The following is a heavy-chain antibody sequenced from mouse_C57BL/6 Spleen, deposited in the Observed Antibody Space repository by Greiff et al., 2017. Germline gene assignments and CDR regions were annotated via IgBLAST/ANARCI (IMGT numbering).Heavy chain of an antibody. CDR1: GYTFTDYE. Sequence: VQLQQSGAELVRPGASVTLSCKASGYTFTDYEMHWVKQTPVHGLEWIGAISPETGGTAYNQTFKGKAILTADKSSSTVYLDLRSLTSEDSAVYYRTRGGIYYGIFSWFAYWGQGTLVTVSA. CDR3: TRGGIYYGIFSWFAY. V-gene: IGHV1-15*01. D-gene: IGHD2-1*01. J-gene: IGHJ3*01. CDR2: ISPETGGT.